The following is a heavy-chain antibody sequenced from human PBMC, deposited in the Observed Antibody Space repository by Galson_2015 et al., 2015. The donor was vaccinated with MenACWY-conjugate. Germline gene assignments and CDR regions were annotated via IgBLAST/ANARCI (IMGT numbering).Heavy chain of an antibody. CDR2: ISAYNGNT. D-gene: IGHD1-26*01. CDR1: GYIFTSYG. V-gene: IGHV1-18*04. CDR3: ARTFGGSYYRPFGY. J-gene: IGHJ4*02. Sequence: SVKVSCKASGYIFTSYGISWVRQAPGQGLEWMGWISAYNGNTNYAQKLQGRVTMTTDTSTSTVYMELSSLRSEDTAVYYCARTFGGSYYRPFGYWGQGTLVTVSS.